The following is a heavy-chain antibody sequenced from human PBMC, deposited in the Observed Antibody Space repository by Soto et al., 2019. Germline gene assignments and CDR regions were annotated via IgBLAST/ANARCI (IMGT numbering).Heavy chain of an antibody. Sequence: QVQLQESGPGLVKPSETLSLTCTVSGGSISSYYWSWIRQPPGKGLEWIGYIYYSGSTNYNPSLKXRXTXSXXTSKNQFSLKLSSVTAADTAVYYCASVYGLGAFDIWGQGTMVTVSS. J-gene: IGHJ3*02. CDR1: GGSISSYY. D-gene: IGHD4-17*01. V-gene: IGHV4-59*01. CDR2: IYYSGST. CDR3: ASVYGLGAFDI.